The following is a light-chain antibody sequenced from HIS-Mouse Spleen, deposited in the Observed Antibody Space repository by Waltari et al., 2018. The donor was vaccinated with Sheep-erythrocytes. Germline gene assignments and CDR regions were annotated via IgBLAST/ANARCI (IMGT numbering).Light chain of an antibody. CDR3: CSYAGSYNHV. CDR2: VVS. V-gene: IGLV2-11*01. CDR1: TSTFGVLNY. J-gene: IGLJ1*01. Sequence: QSALTQPRSVSGSPGQSVTISCTGTTSTFGVLNYVSWYQQHPGKAPNLMIYVVSKRPSGVPDRFSGSKSGNTASLTISGLQAEDEADYYCCSYAGSYNHVFATGTKVTVL.